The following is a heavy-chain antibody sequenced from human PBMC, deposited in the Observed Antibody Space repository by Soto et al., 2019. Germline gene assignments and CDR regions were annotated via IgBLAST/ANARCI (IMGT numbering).Heavy chain of an antibody. V-gene: IGHV3-53*04. Sequence: GGSLRLSCAASGFTFSSYGMHWVRQAPGKGLEWVSVIYSGGSTYYADSVKGRFTISRHNSKNTLYLQMNSLRAEDTAVYYCARDHPGYSSGLDIWGQGTMVTV. D-gene: IGHD6-19*01. CDR2: IYSGGST. CDR1: GFTFSSYG. CDR3: ARDHPGYSSGLDI. J-gene: IGHJ3*02.